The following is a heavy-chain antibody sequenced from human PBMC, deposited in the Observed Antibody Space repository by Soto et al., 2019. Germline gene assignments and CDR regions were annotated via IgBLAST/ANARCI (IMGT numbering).Heavy chain of an antibody. D-gene: IGHD3-9*01. Sequence: QVQLVESGGGVVQPGRSLRLSCAASGFTFSSYAMHWVRQAPGKGLEWVAVISYDGSNKYYADSVKGRFTISRDKSKNTLYLQMNSLRAEDTAVYYCASHSDWLPPYNWFDPWGQGTLVTVSS. J-gene: IGHJ5*02. CDR2: ISYDGSNK. CDR1: GFTFSSYA. V-gene: IGHV3-30-3*01. CDR3: ASHSDWLPPYNWFDP.